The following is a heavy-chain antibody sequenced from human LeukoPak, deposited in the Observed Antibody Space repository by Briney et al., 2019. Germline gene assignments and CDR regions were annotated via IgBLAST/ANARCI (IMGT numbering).Heavy chain of an antibody. J-gene: IGHJ4*02. CDR1: GFTFSSYG. CDR3: AKETIGDYGGNSDFDY. D-gene: IGHD4-23*01. Sequence: PGGSLRLSCAASGFTFSSYGMHWVRQAPGKGLGWVAVISYDGSNKYYADSVKGRFTISRDNSKNTLYLQMNSLRAEDTAVYYCAKETIGDYGGNSDFDYWGQGTLVTVSS. V-gene: IGHV3-30*18. CDR2: ISYDGSNK.